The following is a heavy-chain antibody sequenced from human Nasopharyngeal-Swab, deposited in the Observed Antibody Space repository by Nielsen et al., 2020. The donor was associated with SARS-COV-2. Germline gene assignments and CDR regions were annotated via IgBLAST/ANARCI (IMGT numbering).Heavy chain of an antibody. CDR2: INHSGST. J-gene: IGHJ4*02. CDR1: GGSFSGYY. Sequence: SETLSLTCAVYGGSFSGYYWSWIRQPPGKGLEWIGEINHSGSTNYNPSLKSRVTISVDTSKNQFSLKLSSVTATDTAVYYCARGFDYWGQGTLVTVSS. CDR3: ARGFDY. V-gene: IGHV4-34*01.